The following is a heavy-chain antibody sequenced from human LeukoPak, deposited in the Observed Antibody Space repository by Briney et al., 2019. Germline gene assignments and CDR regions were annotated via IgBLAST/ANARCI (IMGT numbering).Heavy chain of an antibody. Sequence: GGSLRLSCAASGFTFDDYAMHWVRQAPGKGLEWVSGISWNSGSIGYADSVKGRFTISRDNAKNSLYLQLNSLRAEDTALYYCAKASYSSSWYYFDYWGQGTLVTVSS. V-gene: IGHV3-9*01. D-gene: IGHD6-13*01. CDR2: ISWNSGSI. CDR1: GFTFDDYA. CDR3: AKASYSSSWYYFDY. J-gene: IGHJ4*02.